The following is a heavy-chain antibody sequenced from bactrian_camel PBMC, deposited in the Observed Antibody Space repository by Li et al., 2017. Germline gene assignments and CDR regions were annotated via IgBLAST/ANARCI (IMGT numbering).Heavy chain of an antibody. CDR1: GFTFSIYA. D-gene: IGHD3*01. CDR2: IADGDT. J-gene: IGHJ7*01. V-gene: IGHV3-2*01. Sequence: HVQLVESGGGLVQPGGSLRLSCAASGFTFSIYAMRWVRQVPGKGLEWVSSIADGDTYYADSVKGRFTISRDNAKNTLYLRLSSLKSEDTALYYCATALQSGGYVVNYGMDHWGKGTQVTVS.